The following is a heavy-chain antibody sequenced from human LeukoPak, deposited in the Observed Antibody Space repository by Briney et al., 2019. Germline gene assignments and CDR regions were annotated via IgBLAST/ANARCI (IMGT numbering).Heavy chain of an antibody. V-gene: IGHV3-74*01. CDR2: IKTDGSGI. Sequence: GGSLRLSCTASGFTFSSYWMHWVRQAPGKGLVWVSHIKTDGSGIGYADSVKGRFTISRDNAKNTLYLQMNSLRAEDTAVYYCARAGYHNGLDYWGQGTLVTASS. D-gene: IGHD2-8*01. CDR3: ARAGYHNGLDY. J-gene: IGHJ4*02. CDR1: GFTFSSYW.